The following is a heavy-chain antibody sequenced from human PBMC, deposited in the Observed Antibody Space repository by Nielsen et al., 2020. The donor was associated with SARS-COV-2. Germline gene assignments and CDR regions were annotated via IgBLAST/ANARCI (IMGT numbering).Heavy chain of an antibody. D-gene: IGHD6-19*01. J-gene: IGHJ6*02. CDR2: IDPSDSYT. CDR3: ARHVWQWLPDGV. Sequence: GESLKISCQGSGYNFASHWIAWVRQMPGKGLEWMGKIDPSDSYTNYSPSFQGHVTISADKSISTAYLQWSSLKASDTAMYYCARHVWQWLPDGVWGQGTTVTVSS. V-gene: IGHV5-10-1*01. CDR1: GYNFASHW.